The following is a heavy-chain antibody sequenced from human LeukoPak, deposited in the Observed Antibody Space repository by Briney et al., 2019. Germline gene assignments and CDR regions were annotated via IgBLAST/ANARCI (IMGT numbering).Heavy chain of an antibody. J-gene: IGHJ6*03. D-gene: IGHD6-19*01. Sequence: PGGSLRLSCAASGFTFSSYWMHWVRQAPGKGLEWVSGINWNGGSKGYADSVKGRFTISRDNAKNSLYLQMNSLRAEDTALYYCARAVAGGYYYYYMDVWGKGTTVTVSS. CDR3: ARAVAGGYYYYYMDV. V-gene: IGHV3-20*04. CDR1: GFTFSSYW. CDR2: INWNGGSK.